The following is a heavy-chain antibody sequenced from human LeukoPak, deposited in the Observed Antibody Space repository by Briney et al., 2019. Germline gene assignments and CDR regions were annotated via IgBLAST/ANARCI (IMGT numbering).Heavy chain of an antibody. CDR2: ISYDGSNK. J-gene: IGHJ4*02. CDR3: ARDLLEEVGILNY. V-gene: IGHV3-30*04. D-gene: IGHD2-21*01. CDR1: GFTFSSYA. Sequence: PGRSLRLSCAASGFTFSSYAMHWVRQAPGKGLEWVAVISYDGSNKYYADSVKGRFTISRDNSKNTLYLQMNSLRAEDTAVYYCARDLLEEVGILNYWGQGTLVTVSS.